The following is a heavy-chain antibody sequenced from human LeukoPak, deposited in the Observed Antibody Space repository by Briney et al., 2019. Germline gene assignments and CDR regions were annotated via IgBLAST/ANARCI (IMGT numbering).Heavy chain of an antibody. V-gene: IGHV3-33*01. Sequence: GRSLRLSCAASGFTFSSNGMHWVRQAPGKGLEWVAVIWYDGSNKYYADSVKGRFTISRDNSKNTLYLQMNSLRAEDTAVYYCARDLRTYYDSSGYFDYWGQGTLVTVSS. CDR3: ARDLRTYYDSSGYFDY. D-gene: IGHD3-22*01. J-gene: IGHJ4*02. CDR1: GFTFSSNG. CDR2: IWYDGSNK.